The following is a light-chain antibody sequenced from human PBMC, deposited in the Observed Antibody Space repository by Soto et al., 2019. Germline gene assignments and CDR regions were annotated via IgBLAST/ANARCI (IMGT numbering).Light chain of an antibody. CDR1: QSISTW. Sequence: DIQMTQSPSTLSAFVGDRVTITCRASQSISTWLAWYQQKPGKAPKLLMYKASTLKSGVPSRFSGSGSGTEFTLTISSLQPDDFATYYCQHYNSYSEAFGQGTKVDI. J-gene: IGKJ1*01. CDR3: QHYNSYSEA. CDR2: KAS. V-gene: IGKV1-5*03.